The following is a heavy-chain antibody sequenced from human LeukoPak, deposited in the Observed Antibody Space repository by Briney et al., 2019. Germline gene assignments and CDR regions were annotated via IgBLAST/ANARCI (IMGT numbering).Heavy chain of an antibody. CDR3: ARAPDYGGNSWAPYYMDV. J-gene: IGHJ6*03. CDR2: IIPIFGTA. CDR1: GGTLSSYA. D-gene: IGHD4-23*01. V-gene: IGHV1-69*05. Sequence: ASVKVSCKGSGGTLSSYAISWVRQAPGQGLEWMGGIIPIFGTANYAQKFQGRVTITTDESTSTAYMELSSLRSEDTAVYYCARAPDYGGNSWAPYYMDVWGKGTTVTVSS.